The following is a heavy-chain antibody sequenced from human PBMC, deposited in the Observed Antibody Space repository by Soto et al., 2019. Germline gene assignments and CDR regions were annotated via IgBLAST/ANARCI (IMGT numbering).Heavy chain of an antibody. Sequence: ILSLACNVSGACISSGGYYWSWIRQHPGKGLEWIGYIYYSGSTYYNPSLKSRVTISVDTSKNQFSLKLSSVTAADTAVYYCARDSGYDLWSGYYPFYYGMDVWGQGTTVTVSS. J-gene: IGHJ6*02. D-gene: IGHD3-3*01. CDR2: IYYSGST. V-gene: IGHV4-31*03. CDR3: ARDSGYDLWSGYYPFYYGMDV. CDR1: GACISSGGYY.